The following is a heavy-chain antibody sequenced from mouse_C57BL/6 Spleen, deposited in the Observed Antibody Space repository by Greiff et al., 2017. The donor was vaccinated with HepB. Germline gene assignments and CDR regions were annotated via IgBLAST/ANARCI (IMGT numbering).Heavy chain of an antibody. CDR1: GFTFSNYW. CDR3: TTAFDY. V-gene: IGHV6-3*01. Sequence: EVQVVESGGGLVQPGGSMKLSCVASGFTFSNYWMNWVRQSPEKGLEWVAQIRLKSDNYATHYAESVKGRFTISRDDSKSSVYLQMNNLSAEDTGIYYCTTAFDYWGQGTTLTVSS. J-gene: IGHJ2*01. CDR2: IRLKSDNYAT.